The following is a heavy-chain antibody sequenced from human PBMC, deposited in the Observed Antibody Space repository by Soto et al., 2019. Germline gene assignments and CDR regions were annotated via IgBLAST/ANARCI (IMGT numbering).Heavy chain of an antibody. D-gene: IGHD3-16*01. CDR2: ISYDGSNK. CDR1: GFTFSSYA. V-gene: IGHV3-30*04. Sequence: GGSLRLSCAASGFTFSSYAMHWVRQAPGKGLEWVAVISYDGSNKYYAHSVKGRFTIYRDNSKNTLYLQMNSLRAEDTDLYYCARDVGSGGEYFQHWGQGTLVTVSS. J-gene: IGHJ1*01. CDR3: ARDVGSGGEYFQH.